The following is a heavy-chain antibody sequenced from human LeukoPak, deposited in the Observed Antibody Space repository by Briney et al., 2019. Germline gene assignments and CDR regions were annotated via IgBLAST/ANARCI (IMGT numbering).Heavy chain of an antibody. CDR3: ARVTGAEDGYNWFDP. Sequence: ASVKVSCKASGGTLSSYGISWARQAPGQGLEWMGRIIPILGKANYAQKFQGRVTITADTSTRTAYMDLSSLTSEDTAVYYCARVTGAEDGYNWFDPWGQGTLVTVSS. D-gene: IGHD6-13*01. V-gene: IGHV1-69*04. CDR1: GGTLSSYG. CDR2: IIPILGKA. J-gene: IGHJ5*02.